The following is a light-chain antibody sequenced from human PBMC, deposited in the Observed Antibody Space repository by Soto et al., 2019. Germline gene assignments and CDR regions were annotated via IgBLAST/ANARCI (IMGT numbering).Light chain of an antibody. Sequence: DIQMTQSPSALSASVGDRVTITCRASQSISSWLAWYQQKPGKDPKLLIYDASSLKSGVPSRFSGSGSGTEFTLTISSLQPDDFATYYCQQYNSYRTFGQGTKVDI. V-gene: IGKV1-5*01. CDR1: QSISSW. CDR3: QQYNSYRT. CDR2: DAS. J-gene: IGKJ1*01.